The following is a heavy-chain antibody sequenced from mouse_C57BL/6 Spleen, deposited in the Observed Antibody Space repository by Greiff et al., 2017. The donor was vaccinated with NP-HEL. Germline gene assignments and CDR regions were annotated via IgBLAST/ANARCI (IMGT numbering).Heavy chain of an antibody. V-gene: IGHV1-82*01. CDR3: ARESYYGSSYGYFDY. CDR2: IYPGDGDT. Sequence: QVQLKESGPELVKPGASVKISCKASGYAFSSSWMNWVKQRPGKGLEWIGRIYPGDGDTNYNGKFKGKATLTADKSSSTAYMQLSSLTSEDSAVYFCARESYYGSSYGYFDYWGQGTTLTVSS. D-gene: IGHD1-1*01. J-gene: IGHJ2*01. CDR1: GYAFSSSW.